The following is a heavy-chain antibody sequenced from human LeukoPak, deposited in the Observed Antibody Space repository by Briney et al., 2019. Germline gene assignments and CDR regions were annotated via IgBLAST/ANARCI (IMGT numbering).Heavy chain of an antibody. CDR1: GYTFTNYG. D-gene: IGHD2-15*01. CDR3: ARENCSGGSCYSPGYYYYGMDV. J-gene: IGHJ6*04. CDR2: IIPIFGTA. V-gene: IGHV1-69*01. Sequence: ASVKVSCKASGYTFTNYGISWVRQAPGQGLEWMGGIIPIFGTANYAQKFQGRVTITADESTSTAYMELSSLRSEDAAVYYCARENCSGGSCYSPGYYYYGMDVWGKGTTVTVSS.